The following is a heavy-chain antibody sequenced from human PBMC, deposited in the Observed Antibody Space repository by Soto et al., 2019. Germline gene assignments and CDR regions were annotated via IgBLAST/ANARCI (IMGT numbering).Heavy chain of an antibody. V-gene: IGHV3-30*18. CDR3: AKDILTGTTAYYFDY. CDR2: ISYDGSNK. Sequence: GGSLRLSCAASGFTFSSYGMHWVRQAPGKGLEWVAVISYDGSNKYYADSVKGRFTISRDNSKNTLYLQMNSLRAEDTAVYYCAKDILTGTTAYYFDYWGQGTLVTVSS. J-gene: IGHJ4*02. D-gene: IGHD1-7*01. CDR1: GFTFSSYG.